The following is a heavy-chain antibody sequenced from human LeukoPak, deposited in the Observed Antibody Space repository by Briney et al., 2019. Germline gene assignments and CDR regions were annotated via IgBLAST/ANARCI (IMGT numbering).Heavy chain of an antibody. D-gene: IGHD3-22*01. V-gene: IGHV3-9*01. CDR1: GFTFDDHA. CDR3: AKAADYYDSSGYLFDY. J-gene: IGHJ4*02. CDR2: ISWNSGSI. Sequence: GGSQRLSCAASGFTFDDHAMHWVRQAPGKGLEWVSGISWNSGSIGYADSVKGRFTISRDNAKNSLYLQMNSLRAEDTALYYCAKAADYYDSSGYLFDYWGQGTLVTVSS.